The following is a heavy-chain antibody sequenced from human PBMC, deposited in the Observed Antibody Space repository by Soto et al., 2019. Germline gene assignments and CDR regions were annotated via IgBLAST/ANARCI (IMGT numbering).Heavy chain of an antibody. CDR3: AKDTELGYCSGGSCYNTNDAFDI. V-gene: IGHV3-30*04. CDR2: ITYNGGNK. D-gene: IGHD2-15*01. Sequence: PGGSLRLSCAASGFSFSSYAMHWVRQAPGKGLEWVAVITYNGGNKYYADSVKGRFTISRDNSKNTLYLQMNSLRAEDTAVYYCAKDTELGYCSGGSCYNTNDAFDIWGQGTMVTVSS. J-gene: IGHJ3*02. CDR1: GFSFSSYA.